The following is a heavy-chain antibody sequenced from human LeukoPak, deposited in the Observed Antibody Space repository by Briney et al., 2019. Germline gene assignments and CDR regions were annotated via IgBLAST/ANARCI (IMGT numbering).Heavy chain of an antibody. CDR3: ARDSSSSWTTTYYYGMDV. D-gene: IGHD6-13*01. Sequence: SGGSLRLSCAAPGFTFSSYSMNWVRQAPGKGLEWVSSISSSSSYTYYADSVKGRFTISRDNSKNTLYLQMNSLRAEDTAVYYCARDSSSSWTTTYYYGMDVWGQGTTVTVSS. CDR1: GFTFSSYS. CDR2: ISSSSSYT. J-gene: IGHJ6*02. V-gene: IGHV3-21*01.